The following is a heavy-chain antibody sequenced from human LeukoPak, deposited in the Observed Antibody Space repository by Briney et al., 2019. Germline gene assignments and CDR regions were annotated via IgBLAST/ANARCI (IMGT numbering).Heavy chain of an antibody. V-gene: IGHV3-23*01. Sequence: GGSLRLSCAASGFTFSSYAMTWVRQAPGKGLEWVSAISGSGGGTYYADSVKGRFTISRDNSKNSLYLQMNSLRAEDTAVYYCARAENLGYCSGGSCYATVFDYWGQGTLVTVSS. CDR1: GFTFSSYA. D-gene: IGHD2-15*01. J-gene: IGHJ4*02. CDR2: ISGSGGGT. CDR3: ARAENLGYCSGGSCYATVFDY.